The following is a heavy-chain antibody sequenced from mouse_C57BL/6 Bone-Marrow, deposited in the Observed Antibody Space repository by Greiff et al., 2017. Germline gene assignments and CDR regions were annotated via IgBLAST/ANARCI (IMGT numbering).Heavy chain of an antibody. V-gene: IGHV1-62-2*01. CDR2: FYPGSGSI. D-gene: IGHD1-1*01. CDR3: ARHEYYYGSSHWYFDV. J-gene: IGHJ1*03. CDR1: GYTLTEYT. Sequence: QVQLQQSGAELVKPGASVTLSCKASGYTLTEYTIHWVKQRSGQGLEWIGWFYPGSGSIKYNENFKDKATLTADKSSSTVYMYLSRLTSEDSAVYFCARHEYYYGSSHWYFDVWGTGTTVTVSS.